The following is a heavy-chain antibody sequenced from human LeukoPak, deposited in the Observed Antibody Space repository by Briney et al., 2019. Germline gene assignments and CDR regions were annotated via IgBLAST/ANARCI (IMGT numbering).Heavy chain of an antibody. Sequence: ASVKVSCKASGYTFTSYAMHWVRQAPGQRLEWMGWINAGNGNTKYSQKFQGRVTITRDTSASTAYMELSSLRSEDTAVYYCATGVSSGWYYFDYWGQGTLVTVSS. CDR1: GYTFTSYA. D-gene: IGHD6-19*01. CDR2: INAGNGNT. V-gene: IGHV1-3*01. CDR3: ATGVSSGWYYFDY. J-gene: IGHJ4*02.